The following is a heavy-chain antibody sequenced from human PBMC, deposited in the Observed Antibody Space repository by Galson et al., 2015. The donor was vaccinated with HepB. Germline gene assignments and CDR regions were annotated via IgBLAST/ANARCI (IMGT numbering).Heavy chain of an antibody. CDR2: IIAIHGRA. V-gene: IGHV1-69*04. J-gene: IGHJ4*02. D-gene: IGHD3-10*01. CDR1: GDTFSRYG. CDR3: ARDRSDGSGSYLWGSSGYYFDY. Sequence: SVKVSCKASGDTFSRYGFSWVRQTPGQGLEWMGRIIAIHGRANYTQKFEGRITITADKSTCTVNMELSSLRSDDTGVYYCARDRSDGSGSYLWGSSGYYFDYWGQGTLVTVSS.